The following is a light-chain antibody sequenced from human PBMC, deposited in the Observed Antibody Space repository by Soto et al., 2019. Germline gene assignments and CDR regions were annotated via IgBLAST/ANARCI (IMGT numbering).Light chain of an antibody. Sequence: EIVMTQSPATVSVKPGERATLSCRASLSVTNNLAWYQQKPGQAPRLLIYDASARATGIPARFSGSGSGTEFTLTISSLQSEDFAVYFCQQFDKWPATFGQGTKVDI. V-gene: IGKV3-15*01. J-gene: IGKJ1*01. CDR3: QQFDKWPAT. CDR2: DAS. CDR1: LSVTNN.